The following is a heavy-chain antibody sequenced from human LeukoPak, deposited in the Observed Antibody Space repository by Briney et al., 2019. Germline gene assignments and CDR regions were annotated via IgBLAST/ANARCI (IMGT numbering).Heavy chain of an antibody. CDR3: AKLTYYYDTFVNAFDL. D-gene: IGHD3-22*01. J-gene: IGHJ3*01. Sequence: ASETLSLTCTVSGGSISSSSYYWGWIRQPPGKGLEWTGSIYYSGSTYYNPSLKSRVTISVDTSKNQFSLKLSSVTAADTAVYYCAKLTYYYDTFVNAFDLWGQGTVVTVSS. V-gene: IGHV4-39*07. CDR1: GGSISSSSYY. CDR2: IYYSGST.